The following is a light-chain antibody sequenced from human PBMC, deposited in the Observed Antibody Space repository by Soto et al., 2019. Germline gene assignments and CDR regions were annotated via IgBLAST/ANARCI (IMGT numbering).Light chain of an antibody. V-gene: IGKV3-20*01. CDR1: QSVSSSY. Sequence: EIVLTQSPGTLSLSPGERATLSCRASQSVSSSYLAWYEQKPGQAPRLLIYGASSRATGIPDRFSGSGSGTDFTLTLSRLEPEDFAVYYCQQCGISTPYNFGQGTKLEIK. J-gene: IGKJ2*01. CDR2: GAS. CDR3: QQCGISTPYN.